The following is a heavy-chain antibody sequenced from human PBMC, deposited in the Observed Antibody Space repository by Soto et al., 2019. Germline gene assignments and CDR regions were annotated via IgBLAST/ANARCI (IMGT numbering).Heavy chain of an antibody. J-gene: IGHJ4*02. CDR3: ARSAVMTVRSSGDY. Sequence: ASVKVSCKASGYTFSIHAMHWVRQAPGQSLEWMGWINTGNGNTKYSQKFQGRVTITRDTSASTAYLDLSSLRSEDTAIYYCARSAVMTVRSSGDYWGQGTLVTVSS. V-gene: IGHV1-3*04. CDR2: INTGNGNT. CDR1: GYTFSIHA. D-gene: IGHD2-21*02.